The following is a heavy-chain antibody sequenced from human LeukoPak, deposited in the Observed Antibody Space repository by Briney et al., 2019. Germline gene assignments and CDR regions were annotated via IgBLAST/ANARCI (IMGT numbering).Heavy chain of an antibody. CDR1: GSTFSSYS. CDR3: ARDRGSYYDSSGYYSPYYYYYGMDV. J-gene: IGHJ6*02. D-gene: IGHD3-22*01. V-gene: IGHV3-21*01. Sequence: PGGSLRLSCAASGSTFSSYSMNWVRQAPGKGLEWVSSISSSSSYIYYADSVKGRFTISRDNAKNSLYLQMNSLRAEDTAVYYCARDRGSYYDSSGYYSPYYYYYGMDVWGQGTTVTVSS. CDR2: ISSSSSYI.